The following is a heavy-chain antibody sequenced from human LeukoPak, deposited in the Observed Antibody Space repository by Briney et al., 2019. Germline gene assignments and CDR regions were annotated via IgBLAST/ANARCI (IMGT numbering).Heavy chain of an antibody. CDR3: ARGMTTVTTSNWFDP. CDR1: GCSISSGSYY. V-gene: IGHV4-61*02. CDR2: IYATGST. D-gene: IGHD4-17*01. J-gene: IGHJ5*02. Sequence: SQTLSLTCTVSGCSISSGSYYWSWMRQPAGKGLEWIGRIYATGSTNYNPSLKSRVTISVDTSKNKFSLKLSSVTAADAAVYYCARGMTTVTTSNWFDPWGQGTLVTVSS.